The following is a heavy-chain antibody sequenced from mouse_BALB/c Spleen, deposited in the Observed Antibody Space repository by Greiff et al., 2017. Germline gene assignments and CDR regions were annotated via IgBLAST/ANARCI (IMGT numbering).Heavy chain of an antibody. CDR2: IWGDGST. J-gene: IGHJ1*01. D-gene: IGHD1-1*01. V-gene: IGHV2-6-7*01. CDR3: ARAYGSSYWYFDV. Sequence: VQLVESGPGLVAPSQSLSITCTVSGFSLTGYGVNWVRQPPGKGLEWLGMIWGDGSTDYNSALKSRLSISKDNSKSQVFLKMNSLQTDDTARYYCARAYGSSYWYFDVWGAGTTVTVSS. CDR1: GFSLTGYG.